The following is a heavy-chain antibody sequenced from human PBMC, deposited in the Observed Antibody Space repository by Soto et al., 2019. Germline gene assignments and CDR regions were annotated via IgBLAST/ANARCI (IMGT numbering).Heavy chain of an antibody. CDR2: IYYSGST. Sequence: PSETLSLTCTVSGGSISSSSYYWGWIRQPPGKGLEWIGSIYYSGSTYYNPSLKSRVTISVDTSKNQFSLKLSSVTAADTAVYYCARQEGYCSGGSCYSAFDIWGQGTMVTVSS. D-gene: IGHD2-15*01. V-gene: IGHV4-39*01. J-gene: IGHJ3*02. CDR1: GGSISSSSYY. CDR3: ARQEGYCSGGSCYSAFDI.